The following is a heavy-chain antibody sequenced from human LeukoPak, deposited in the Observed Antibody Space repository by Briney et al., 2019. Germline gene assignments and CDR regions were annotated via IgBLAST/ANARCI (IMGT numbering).Heavy chain of an antibody. D-gene: IGHD2-2*01. V-gene: IGHV1-18*01. J-gene: IGHJ1*01. CDR1: GYTFTSYG. Sequence: ASVKVSCEASGYTFTSYGISWVRQAPGQGLEWMGWINAYNGNTKNAQTLQGSVSTTTDTSTSPAYMELRSLRSDDPAVYYCARDGYQPLDVTYFQHWGQGTLVTVSS. CDR3: ARDGYQPLDVTYFQH. CDR2: INAYNGNT.